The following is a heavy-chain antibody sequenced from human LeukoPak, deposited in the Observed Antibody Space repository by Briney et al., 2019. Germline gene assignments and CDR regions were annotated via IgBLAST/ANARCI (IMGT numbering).Heavy chain of an antibody. V-gene: IGHV3-33*01. Sequence: GGSLRLSCAASGFTFSSYGMHWVRQAPGKGLEWVAVIWYDGSNKYYADSVKGRFTISRDNSKNTLYLQMNSLRAEGTAVYYCARDLGSSSWSPIYWGQGTLVTVSS. CDR1: GFTFSSYG. CDR2: IWYDGSNK. D-gene: IGHD6-13*01. CDR3: ARDLGSSSWSPIY. J-gene: IGHJ4*02.